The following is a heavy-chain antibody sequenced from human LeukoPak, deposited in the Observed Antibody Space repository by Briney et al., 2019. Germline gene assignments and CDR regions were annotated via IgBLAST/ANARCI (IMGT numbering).Heavy chain of an antibody. CDR2: ISYDGSNK. D-gene: IGHD1-26*01. V-gene: IGHV3-30*18. J-gene: IGHJ5*02. Sequence: GGSLRLSCAASGFTFSSYGMHWVRQAPGKGLEWVAVISYDGSNKYYADSVKGRFTISRDNSKNTLYLQMNSLRAEDTAVYYCAKDPQKWELLLIFDPWGQGTLVTVSP. CDR3: AKDPQKWELLLIFDP. CDR1: GFTFSSYG.